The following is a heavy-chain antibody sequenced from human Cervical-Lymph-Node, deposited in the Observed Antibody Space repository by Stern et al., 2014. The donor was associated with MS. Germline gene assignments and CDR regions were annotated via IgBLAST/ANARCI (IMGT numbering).Heavy chain of an antibody. CDR2: IYYSGST. D-gene: IGHD3-22*01. Sequence: QVQLQESGPGLVKPSQTLSLTCTVSGGSISSGGYYWSCIRQHPGNGLEWIGYIYYSGSTYYNPSLKIRVAISVDTSKNQFSLKLSSVTAADTAVYYCARDLRYYYDSSGYYYRWFDPWGQGTLVTVSS. J-gene: IGHJ5*02. V-gene: IGHV4-31*03. CDR1: GGSISSGGYY. CDR3: ARDLRYYYDSSGYYYRWFDP.